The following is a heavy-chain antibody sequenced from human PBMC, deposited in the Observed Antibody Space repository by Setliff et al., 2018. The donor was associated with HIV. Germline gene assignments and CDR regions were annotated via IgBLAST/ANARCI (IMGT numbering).Heavy chain of an antibody. CDR2: IYYSGNS. V-gene: IGHV4-39*01. Sequence: SCTVSGGSISSSSYYWGWIRQPPGKGLEWIGTIYYSGNSFYNPSLKSRVTISVDTSKNQFSLKLRSVTAADTALYYCASPGGYCSSTSCHSFDYWGQGTLVTVSS. CDR1: GGSISSSSYY. CDR3: ASPGGYCSSTSCHSFDY. D-gene: IGHD2-2*01. J-gene: IGHJ4*02.